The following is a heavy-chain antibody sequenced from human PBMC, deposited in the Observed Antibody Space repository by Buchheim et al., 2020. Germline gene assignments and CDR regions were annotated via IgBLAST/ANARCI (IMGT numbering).Heavy chain of an antibody. CDR3: ARDSAYDYRPSHFDY. V-gene: IGHV3-30*04. CDR1: GFTFGSYA. CDR2: ISYDGSNN. J-gene: IGHJ4*02. D-gene: IGHD4-11*01. Sequence: QVQLVESGGGVVQPGRSLRLSCAASGFTFGSYAMQWVRQAPGKGLEWVAVISYDGSNNYYADSVKGRFTISRDNSKNTLYLQMNSLRAENTAVYYCARDSAYDYRPSHFDYWGQGTL.